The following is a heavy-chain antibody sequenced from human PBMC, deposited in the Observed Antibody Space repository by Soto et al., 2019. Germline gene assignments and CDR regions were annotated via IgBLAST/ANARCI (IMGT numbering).Heavy chain of an antibody. CDR1: GFTFSSYA. V-gene: IGHV3-30-3*01. CDR3: AREKSGTPDY. Sequence: QVQLVESGGGVVQPGRSLRLSCAASGFTFSSYAMHWVRQAPGKGLEWVAGISYDGSNKYYADSVKGRFTISRDNSKNTLYLQMNSLRAEDTAVYYCAREKSGTPDYWGQGTLVTVSS. J-gene: IGHJ4*02. D-gene: IGHD2-15*01. CDR2: ISYDGSNK.